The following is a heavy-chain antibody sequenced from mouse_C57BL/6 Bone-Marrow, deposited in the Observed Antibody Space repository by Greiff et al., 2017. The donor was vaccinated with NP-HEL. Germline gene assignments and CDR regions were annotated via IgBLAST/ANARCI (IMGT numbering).Heavy chain of an antibody. V-gene: IGHV6-6*01. CDR2: IRNKANNHAT. CDR1: GFTFSDAW. J-gene: IGHJ3*01. CDR3: TRPEADGNVFAY. D-gene: IGHD2-1*01. Sequence: EVMLVESGGGLVQPGGSMKLSCAASGFTFSDAWMDWVRQSPEKGLEWVAEIRNKANNHATYYAESVKGRFTISRDDSKSSVYLQMNSLRAEDTGIYYCTRPEADGNVFAYWGQGTLVTVSA.